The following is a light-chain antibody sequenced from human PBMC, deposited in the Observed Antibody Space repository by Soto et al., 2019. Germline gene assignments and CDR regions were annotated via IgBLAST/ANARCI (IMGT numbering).Light chain of an antibody. CDR2: DAS. CDR1: QDISNY. Sequence: DIQMTQSPSSLSASVGDRVTITCQASQDISNYLTWYQQKPGKAPKLLIYDASTLETGVPSRFSGSGSWTDFTFPISSLQPEDIATYYCQQYDNLPPGTFGPGTKVDIK. J-gene: IGKJ3*01. CDR3: QQYDNLPPGT. V-gene: IGKV1-33*01.